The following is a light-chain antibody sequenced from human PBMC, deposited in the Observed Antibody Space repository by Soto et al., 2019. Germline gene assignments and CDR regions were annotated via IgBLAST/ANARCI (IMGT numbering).Light chain of an antibody. CDR2: NNN. Sequence: QSVLTQPPSASGTPGQRVTISCSGSSSNIGSSSVNWYQQLPGTAPTLLIYNNNQWPSGVPDRFSGSKSGTSASLAISGLQSEDEAEYYCAAWDVSLNGLYVFGTGPKVTVL. CDR1: SSNIGSSS. J-gene: IGLJ1*01. V-gene: IGLV1-44*01. CDR3: AAWDVSLNGLYV.